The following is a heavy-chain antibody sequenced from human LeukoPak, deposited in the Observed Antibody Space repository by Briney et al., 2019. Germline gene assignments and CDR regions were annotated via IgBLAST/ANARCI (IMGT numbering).Heavy chain of an antibody. V-gene: IGHV3-21*01. CDR3: ARDRDMVLPPAGLDV. Sequence: GGSLRLSCAASGFIFSSYSINWGRQAPGKGLEWVSFISSSSTYIYYADSVKGRFTISRDNAKNSLYLQMNSLRAEDTAVYYCARDRDMVLPPAGLDVWGRGATVTVSS. D-gene: IGHD2-8*01. J-gene: IGHJ6*04. CDR2: ISSSSTYI. CDR1: GFIFSSYS.